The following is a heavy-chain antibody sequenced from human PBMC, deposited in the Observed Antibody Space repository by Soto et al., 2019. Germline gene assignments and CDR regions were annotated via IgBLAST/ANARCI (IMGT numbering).Heavy chain of an antibody. V-gene: IGHV3-33*01. CDR2: IWYDGSNK. D-gene: IGHD3-3*01. J-gene: IGHJ6*02. CDR1: GFXFSSYG. Sequence: GGSLXLSCAASGFXFSSYGMHWVRQAPGKGLEWVAVIWYDGSNKYYADSVKGRFTISRDNSKNTLYLQMNSLRAEDTAVYYCAREIRNYDFWSGYYTPWGDYYYGMDVWGQGTTVTVSS. CDR3: AREIRNYDFWSGYYTPWGDYYYGMDV.